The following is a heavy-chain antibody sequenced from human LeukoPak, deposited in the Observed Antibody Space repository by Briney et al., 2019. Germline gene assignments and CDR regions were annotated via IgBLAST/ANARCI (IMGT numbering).Heavy chain of an antibody. V-gene: IGHV3-74*01. CDR2: MNSDGSTT. D-gene: IGHD7-27*01. Sequence: GGSLRLSCAASGFPFSSDWMHWVRQAPGKGLVWVSRMNSDGSTTNYADSVKGRFTISRDNAKNTLYLQMNSLRAEDTAVYYCVRALMGTSDHWGQGSLVTVSS. CDR1: GFPFSSDW. J-gene: IGHJ4*02. CDR3: VRALMGTSDH.